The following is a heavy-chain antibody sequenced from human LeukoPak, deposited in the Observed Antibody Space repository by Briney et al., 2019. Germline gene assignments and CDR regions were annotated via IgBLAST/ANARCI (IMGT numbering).Heavy chain of an antibody. D-gene: IGHD6-19*01. J-gene: IGHJ5*02. CDR2: INPSGGST. CDR1: GYTFTSYY. Sequence: ASVKVSCKASGYTFTSYYMHWVRQAPGQGLEWMEIINPSGGSTSYAQKFQGRVTMTRDTSTSTVYMELSSLRSEDTAVYYCARDRGVLGSGWTYNWFDPWGQGTLVTVSS. V-gene: IGHV1-46*01. CDR3: ARDRGVLGSGWTYNWFDP.